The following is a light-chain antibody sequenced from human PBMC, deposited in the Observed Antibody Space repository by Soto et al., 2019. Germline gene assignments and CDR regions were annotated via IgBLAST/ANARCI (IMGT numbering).Light chain of an antibody. Sequence: AIRMTQSPSSFSASTGDRVTITCRASQGISTYLAWYQQKPGKAPKLLIYAASTLQRGVPSKFSGSGYETDFTLTISGLQSEDFATYYCQQYYSYPYTVGQGTKLDIK. CDR1: QGISTY. CDR3: QQYYSYPYT. J-gene: IGKJ2*01. V-gene: IGKV1-8*01. CDR2: AAS.